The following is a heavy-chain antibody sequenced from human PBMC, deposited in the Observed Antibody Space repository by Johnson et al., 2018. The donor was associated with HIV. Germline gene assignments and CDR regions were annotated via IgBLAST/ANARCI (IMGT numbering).Heavy chain of an antibody. CDR2: ISYDGSDK. Sequence: QVQLVESVGGVVQPGRSLRLSCAASGFTFSSYAMHLVRQAPGKGLEWVAVISYDGSDKYYADSVKGRFTISRDNSKNTLYLQMNSLRAEDTAVYYCARDQAAAGGEAFDIWGQGTMVTVSS. D-gene: IGHD6-13*01. CDR1: GFTFSSYA. CDR3: ARDQAAAGGEAFDI. J-gene: IGHJ3*02. V-gene: IGHV3-30*04.